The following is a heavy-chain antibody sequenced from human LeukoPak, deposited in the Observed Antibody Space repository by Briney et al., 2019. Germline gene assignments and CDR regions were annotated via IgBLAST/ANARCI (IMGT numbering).Heavy chain of an antibody. CDR1: GFTFSSYW. CDR2: ISSDGSST. J-gene: IGHJ3*02. V-gene: IGHV3-74*01. D-gene: IGHD2-15*01. CDR3: ARDIGDAFDI. Sequence: GGSLRLSCAASGFTFSSYWMHWVRQAPGKGLVWVSRISSDGSSTSYADSVKGRLSISRDNAKNTLYLQMNSLSAEDTAVYYCARDIGDAFDIWGQGTMVTVSS.